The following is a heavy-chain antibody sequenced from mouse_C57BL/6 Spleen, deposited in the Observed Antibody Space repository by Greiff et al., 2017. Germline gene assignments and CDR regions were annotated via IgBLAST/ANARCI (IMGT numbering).Heavy chain of an antibody. CDR2: SRNKANDYTT. V-gene: IGHV7-1*01. Sequence: EVKLVESGGGLVQSGRSLRLSCATSGFTFRDFYMEWVRQAPGKGLEWIAASRNKANDYTTEYSASVKGRFIVSRDTSQSILYLQMNALRAEDTAIYYCARDADLFYAMDYWGQGTSVTVSS. CDR1: GFTFRDFY. CDR3: ARDADLFYAMDY. J-gene: IGHJ4*01.